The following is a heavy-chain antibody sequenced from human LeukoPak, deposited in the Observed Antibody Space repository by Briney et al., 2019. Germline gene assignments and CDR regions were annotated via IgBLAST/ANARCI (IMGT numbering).Heavy chain of an antibody. CDR2: LYHSDSA. J-gene: IGHJ6*03. CDR3: ARQHDSYYYYFIDV. V-gene: IGHV4-38-2*01. CDR1: GFSISNGYY. Sequence: TSETMSLTCAVSGFSISNGYYWVWIRQPPGRGLEWIGSLYHSDSAYYNTSLRSRVSMSVDTSKNQFSLTLSFVTAADTAVYYCARQHDSYYYYFIDVWGSGTTVTVSS.